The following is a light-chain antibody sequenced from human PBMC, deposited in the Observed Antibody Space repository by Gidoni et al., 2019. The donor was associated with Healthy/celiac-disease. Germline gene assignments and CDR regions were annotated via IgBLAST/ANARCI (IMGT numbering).Light chain of an antibody. V-gene: IGLV3-1*01. J-gene: IGLJ2*01. CDR1: KLGDKY. Sequence: SYELTQPPSPPVFPGQTASIPCPGDKLGDKYACWYQQKPGQSPVLVIYQDSKRPSGIPERFSGSNSGNTATLTISGTQAMDEADYYCQAWDSSTVVVFGGGTKLTVL. CDR3: QAWDSSTVVV. CDR2: QDS.